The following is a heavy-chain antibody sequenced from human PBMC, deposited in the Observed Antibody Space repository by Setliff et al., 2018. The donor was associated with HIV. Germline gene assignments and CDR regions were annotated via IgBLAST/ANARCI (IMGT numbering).Heavy chain of an antibody. CDR2: ISWNSGSI. V-gene: IGHV3-9*03. Sequence: GGSLRLSCAASGFSFSTYEMKWVRQAPGKGLEWVSGISWNSGSIGYADSVKGRFTISRDNAKSSLYLQMNSLRAEDMAVYYCARVNADSSGWSYYFDYWGQGTLVTVSS. D-gene: IGHD6-19*01. CDR1: GFSFSTYE. CDR3: ARVNADSSGWSYYFDY. J-gene: IGHJ4*02.